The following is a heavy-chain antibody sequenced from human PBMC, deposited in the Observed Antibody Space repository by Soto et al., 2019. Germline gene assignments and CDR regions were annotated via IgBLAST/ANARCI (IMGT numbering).Heavy chain of an antibody. CDR1: GFTFSSYA. Sequence: GGSLRLSCAASGFTFSSYAMHWVRQAPGKGLEYVSAISSNGGSTYYANSVKGRFTISRDNSKNTLYLQMGSLRAEDMAVYYCARDLGPTIFGVVTPYNWFDPWGQGTLATVSS. D-gene: IGHD3-3*01. CDR2: ISSNGGST. CDR3: ARDLGPTIFGVVTPYNWFDP. J-gene: IGHJ5*02. V-gene: IGHV3-64*01.